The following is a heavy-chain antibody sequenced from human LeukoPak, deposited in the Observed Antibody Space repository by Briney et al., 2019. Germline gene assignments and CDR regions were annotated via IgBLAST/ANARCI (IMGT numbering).Heavy chain of an antibody. CDR3: AKESSGGWYFDY. CDR1: GFSFSSFG. J-gene: IGHJ4*02. V-gene: IGHV3-48*01. D-gene: IGHD6-19*01. CDR2: ISSSSSTI. Sequence: GGSLRLSCAASGFSFSSFGMNWVRQAPGKGLEWVSYISSSSSTIYYADSVKGRFTISRDNAKNSLYLQMNSLRAEDTAIYYCAKESSGGWYFDYWGQGTLVTVSS.